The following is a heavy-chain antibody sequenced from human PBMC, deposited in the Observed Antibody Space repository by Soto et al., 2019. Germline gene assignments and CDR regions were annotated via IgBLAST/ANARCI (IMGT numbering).Heavy chain of an antibody. D-gene: IGHD2-21*01. CDR2: LFYRGNT. J-gene: IGHJ4*01. CDR1: GGSITRSPYY. CDR3: ARQHYSDNIRIW. V-gene: IGHV4-39*01. Sequence: PSETLSLTCTVSGGSITRSPYYWGWIRQPPGQGLEWIASLFYRGNTFYNPSLQSRVTLSVDSSRNQFSLKLTSVTAADTAVYYCARQHYSDNIRIWWGHGTLVTVSS.